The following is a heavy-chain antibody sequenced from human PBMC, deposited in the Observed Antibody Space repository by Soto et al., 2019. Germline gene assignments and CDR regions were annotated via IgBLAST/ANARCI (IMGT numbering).Heavy chain of an antibody. J-gene: IGHJ6*02. D-gene: IGHD2-15*01. CDR3: ARDTSLGYCSGGSCPLGPYYYYGMDV. CDR1: GGTFSSYA. Sequence: SVKVSCKASGGTFSSYAISWVRQAPGQGLEWMGGIIPIFGTANYAQKFQGRVTITADESTSTAYMELSSLRSEDTAVYYCARDTSLGYCSGGSCPLGPYYYYGMDVWGQGTKVTVSS. V-gene: IGHV1-69*13. CDR2: IIPIFGTA.